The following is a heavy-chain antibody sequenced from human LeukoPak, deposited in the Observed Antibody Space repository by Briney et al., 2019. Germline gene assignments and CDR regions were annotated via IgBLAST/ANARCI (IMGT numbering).Heavy chain of an antibody. V-gene: IGHV4-39*01. Sequence: PSETLSLTCTVSGGSISSSSDYWGWIRQPPGKGLEWIGSIDYSGSTHYNPSLKRRVTISVDTSNNQSSLKVSSVTAADTAVYYCARQPNSGHYNLDHWGQGTLVTVSS. CDR3: ARQPNSGHYNLDH. CDR1: GGSISSSSDY. D-gene: IGHD3-22*01. J-gene: IGHJ4*02. CDR2: IDYSGST.